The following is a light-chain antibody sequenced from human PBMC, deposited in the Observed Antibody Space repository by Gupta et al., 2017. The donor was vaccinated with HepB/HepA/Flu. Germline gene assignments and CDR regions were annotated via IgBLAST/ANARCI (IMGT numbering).Light chain of an antibody. V-gene: IGLV2-23*02. J-gene: IGLJ2*01. Sequence: QPALPQPPSASGSSGQSITITCTGTTSNVGSYTIVSWYQHHHAKAPQLMIYEVIKRPSGVSNRFSGSKSDNTASLTISGRQPEDEADYYCCSDARGSTLIFGGGTKLTVL. CDR2: EVI. CDR3: CSDARGSTLI. CDR1: TSNVGSYTI.